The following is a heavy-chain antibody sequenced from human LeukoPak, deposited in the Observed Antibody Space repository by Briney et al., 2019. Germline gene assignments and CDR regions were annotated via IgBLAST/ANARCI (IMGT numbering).Heavy chain of an antibody. V-gene: IGHV4-59*08. Sequence: SETLSLTCTVSGGSISSYYGSWIRQPPGKGLEWIGYIYHSGSTNYNPSLKSRVTISVDTSKNQFSLKLSSVTAADTAVYYCARLSPYYFAYWGQGTLVTVPS. CDR1: GGSISSYY. D-gene: IGHD3-3*02. J-gene: IGHJ4*02. CDR3: ARLSPYYFAY. CDR2: IYHSGST.